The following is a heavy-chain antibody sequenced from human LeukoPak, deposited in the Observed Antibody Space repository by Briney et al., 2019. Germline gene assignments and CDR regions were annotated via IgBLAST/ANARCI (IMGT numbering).Heavy chain of an antibody. D-gene: IGHD1-20*01. CDR1: GGSISSGGYA. CDR3: AKEQITGLLGD. CDR2: LSSSGGTT. V-gene: IGHV3-23*01. Sequence: PSETLSLTCAVSGGSISSGGYAWSWVRQAPGKGLEWVSGLSSSGGTTYYADSVKGRFTISRDNSENTLYLQMNSLRAEDTAVYYCAKEQITGLLGDWGQGTLVTVPS. J-gene: IGHJ4*02.